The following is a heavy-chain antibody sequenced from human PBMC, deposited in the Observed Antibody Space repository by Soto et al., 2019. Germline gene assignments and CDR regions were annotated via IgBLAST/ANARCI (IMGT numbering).Heavy chain of an antibody. CDR1: GGSISSGGYS. D-gene: IGHD5-18*01. CDR3: ARGQRPSYYYYYYGMDV. Sequence: PSETLSLTCAVSGGSISSGGYSWSWIRQPPGKGLEWIGYIYHSGSTYYNPSLKSRVTISVDRSKNQFSLKLSSVTAADTAVYYCARGQRPSYYYYYYGMDVWGQGTTVTV. J-gene: IGHJ6*02. V-gene: IGHV4-30-2*01. CDR2: IYHSGST.